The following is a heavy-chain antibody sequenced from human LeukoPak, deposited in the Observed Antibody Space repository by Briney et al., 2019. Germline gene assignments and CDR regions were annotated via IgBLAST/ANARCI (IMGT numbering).Heavy chain of an antibody. CDR1: GFTFSSYA. Sequence: GRSLRLSCAASGFTFSSYAMHWVRQAPGKGLEWVAVISYDGSNKYYADSVKGRFTISRDNSKNTPYLQMNSLRAEDTAVYYCARGQGRDGYNWFDYWGQGTLVTVSS. V-gene: IGHV3-30-3*01. J-gene: IGHJ4*02. D-gene: IGHD5-24*01. CDR3: ARGQGRDGYNWFDY. CDR2: ISYDGSNK.